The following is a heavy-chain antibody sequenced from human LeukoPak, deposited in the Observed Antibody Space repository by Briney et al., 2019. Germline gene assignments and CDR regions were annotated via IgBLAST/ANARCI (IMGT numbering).Heavy chain of an antibody. Sequence: SETLSLTCSVSGGFISSGTYYWGWIRQPPGKGLEWIGSIHYSGSTYYNPSLMSRVTIFVDTSKNQFSLKLSFVTAADTALYYCARYCSRTNCSAFDYWGQGTLVTVSS. D-gene: IGHD2-2*01. CDR3: ARYCSRTNCSAFDY. V-gene: IGHV4-39*01. J-gene: IGHJ4*02. CDR2: IHYSGST. CDR1: GGFISSGTYY.